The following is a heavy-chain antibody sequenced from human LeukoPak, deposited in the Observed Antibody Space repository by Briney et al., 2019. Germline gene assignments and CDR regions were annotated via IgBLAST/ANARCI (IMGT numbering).Heavy chain of an antibody. Sequence: ASVNVSCTVSGYTLTELSMHWVRQAPGKGKEWMGGSDPEDGETIYAQKFQGRVTMTEDTSTDTAYMELSSLRSEDTAVYYCATEGWVVGATYYFDYWGQGTLVTVSS. D-gene: IGHD1-26*01. CDR2: SDPEDGET. CDR1: GYTLTELS. CDR3: ATEGWVVGATYYFDY. J-gene: IGHJ4*02. V-gene: IGHV1-24*01.